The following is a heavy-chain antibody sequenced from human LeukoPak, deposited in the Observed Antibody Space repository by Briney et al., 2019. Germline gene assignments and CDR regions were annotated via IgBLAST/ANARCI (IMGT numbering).Heavy chain of an antibody. V-gene: IGHV1-69*04. CDR3: ASDYGDYPCYFGY. Sequence: SVKVSCKASEGTFSSYAISWVRQAPGQGPEWMGRIIPILGIANYAQKFQGRVTITADKSTSTAYMELSSLRSEDTAVYYCASDYGDYPCYFGYWGQGTLVTVSS. J-gene: IGHJ4*02. D-gene: IGHD4-17*01. CDR1: EGTFSSYA. CDR2: IIPILGIA.